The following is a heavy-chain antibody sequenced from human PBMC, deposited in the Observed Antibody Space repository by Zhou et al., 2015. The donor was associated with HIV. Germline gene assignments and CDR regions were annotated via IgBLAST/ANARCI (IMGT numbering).Heavy chain of an antibody. CDR2: IWYDGSNK. V-gene: IGHV3-33*01. Sequence: QVQLVESGGGVVQPGRSLRLSCAASGFTFSSYGMHWVRQAPGKGLEWVAVIWYDGSNKYYADSVKGRFTISRDNSKNTVYLQMNSLRAEDTAVYYCARDNDGSSYYSIFDFWGPEPWSPSPQ. CDR3: ARDNDGSSYYSIFDF. CDR1: GFTFSSYG. D-gene: IGHD3-22*01. J-gene: IGHJ4*01.